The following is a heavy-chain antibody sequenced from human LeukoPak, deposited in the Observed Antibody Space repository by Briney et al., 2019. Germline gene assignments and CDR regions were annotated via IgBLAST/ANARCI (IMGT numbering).Heavy chain of an antibody. V-gene: IGHV1-2*02. CDR1: GYTFTGYY. CDR3: ARDRQLFIAARPTFPNYYYYYMDV. Sequence: GASVKVSCKASGYTFTGYYMHWVRQAPGQGLEWMGWINPNSGGTNYAQKFQGRVTMTRDTSISTAYMELSRLRSDDTAVYYCARDRQLFIAARPTFPNYYYYYMDVWGKGTTVTVSS. J-gene: IGHJ6*03. CDR2: INPNSGGT. D-gene: IGHD6-6*01.